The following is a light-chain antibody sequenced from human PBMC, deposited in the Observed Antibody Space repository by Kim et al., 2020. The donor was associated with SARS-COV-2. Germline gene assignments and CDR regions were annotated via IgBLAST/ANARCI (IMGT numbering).Light chain of an antibody. J-gene: IGKJ5*01. CDR1: QSVSSSY. CDR2: GAS. V-gene: IGKV3-20*01. CDR3: QKYGSSQPFT. Sequence: EIVLTQSPGTLSLSPGERATLSCRASQSVSSSYLAWYQQTPGQAPRLLIYGASSRATGIPDRFSGSGSGTDLTLTISRLEPEDFAVYYCQKYGSSQPFTVGQGTRLEIK.